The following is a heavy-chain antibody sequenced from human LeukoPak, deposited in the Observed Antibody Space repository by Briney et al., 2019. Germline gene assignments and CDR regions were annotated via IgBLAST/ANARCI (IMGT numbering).Heavy chain of an antibody. D-gene: IGHD3-16*01. J-gene: IGHJ6*03. Sequence: GGSLRLSCAASGFTFSAYGMHWVRQAPGKGLEWVVAIWYDGSNEDYSDSVKGRFIISRDNSKNTLYLQMNSLRAEDTAVYYCAKDQGGNYHDHMDVWGKGTTVTVSS. CDR1: GFTFSAYG. CDR3: AKDQGGNYHDHMDV. CDR2: IWYDGSNE. V-gene: IGHV3-30*02.